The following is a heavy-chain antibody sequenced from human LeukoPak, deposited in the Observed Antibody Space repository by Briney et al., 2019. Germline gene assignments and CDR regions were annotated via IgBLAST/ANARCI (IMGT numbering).Heavy chain of an antibody. V-gene: IGHV1-18*01. CDR3: ARDNSYDYVWGSYRPHDAFDI. CDR2: ISAYNGNT. J-gene: IGHJ3*02. Sequence: ASVKVSCKASGYTFTSYGISWVRQAPGQGLEWMGWISAYNGNTNYAQKLQGRVTMTTDTSTSTAYMELRSLRSDDTAVYYCARDNSYDYVWGSYRPHDAFDIWGQGTMVTVSS. D-gene: IGHD3-16*02. CDR1: GYTFTSYG.